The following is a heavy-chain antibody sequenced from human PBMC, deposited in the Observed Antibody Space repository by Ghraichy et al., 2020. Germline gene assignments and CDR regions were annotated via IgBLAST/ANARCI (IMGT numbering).Heavy chain of an antibody. Sequence: GGSLRLSCAASGFTFSSYWMSWVRQAPGKGLEWLANIKQDGSEKYYVDSVKVRFTISRDNAKNSLYLQMNSLRAEDTAVYYCARDSIYYYGSGSYYNRGGDYYMDVWGKGTTVTVSS. V-gene: IGHV3-7*03. D-gene: IGHD3-10*01. J-gene: IGHJ6*03. CDR3: ARDSIYYYGSGSYYNRGGDYYMDV. CDR1: GFTFSSYW. CDR2: IKQDGSEK.